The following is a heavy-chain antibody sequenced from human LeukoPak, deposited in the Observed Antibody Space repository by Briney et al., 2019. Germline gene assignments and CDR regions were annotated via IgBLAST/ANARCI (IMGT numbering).Heavy chain of an antibody. V-gene: IGHV4-59*08. J-gene: IGHJ4*02. Sequence: PSETLSLTCTVSGGSISSYYWSWIRQPPGKGLEWIGYIYYSGSTNYNPSLKSRVTISVDTSKNQFSLKLSSVTAADTAVYYCARLGAVAGTADFDYWGQGTLVTVSS. CDR1: GGSISSYY. CDR3: ARLGAVAGTADFDY. CDR2: IYYSGST. D-gene: IGHD6-19*01.